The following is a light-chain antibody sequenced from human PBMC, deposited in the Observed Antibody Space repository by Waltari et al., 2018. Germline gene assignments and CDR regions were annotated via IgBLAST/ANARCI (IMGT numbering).Light chain of an antibody. Sequence: QSALTQPRSPSGSPRQSVTISCTGTSSDVGGYNYVSWYQQYPGRAPKVVVYNVSKRPSGVPDRFSGSKSGNTASLTISGLQAEDEADYYCCSYAGNYLRVFGGGTRLTVL. J-gene: IGLJ3*02. CDR2: NVS. CDR1: SSDVGGYNY. CDR3: CSYAGNYLRV. V-gene: IGLV2-11*01.